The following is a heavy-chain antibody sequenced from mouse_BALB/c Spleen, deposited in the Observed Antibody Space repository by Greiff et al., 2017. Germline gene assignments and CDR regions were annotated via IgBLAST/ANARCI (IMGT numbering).Heavy chain of an antibody. CDR2: INPNNGGT. CDR1: GYTFTDYN. D-gene: IGHD3-1*01. CDR3: ARRDHRGFAY. J-gene: IGHJ3*01. Sequence: EVQVVESGPELVKPGASVKIPCKASGYTFTDYNMDWVKQSHGKSLEWIGDINPNNGGTIYNQKFKGKATLTVDKSSSTAYMELRSLTSEDTAVYYCARRDHRGFAYWGQGTLVTVSA. V-gene: IGHV1-18*01.